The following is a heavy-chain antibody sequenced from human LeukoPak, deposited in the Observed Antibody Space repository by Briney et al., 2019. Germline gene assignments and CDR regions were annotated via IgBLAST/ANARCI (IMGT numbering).Heavy chain of an antibody. Sequence: GGSLRLSCAASGFTFSSYSMNWVRQAPGKGLEWVSSISSSSSYIYYADSVEGRFTISRDNAKNSLYLQMNSLRAEDTAVYYCARGETTADFDYWGQGTLVTVSS. J-gene: IGHJ4*02. CDR3: ARGETTADFDY. D-gene: IGHD4-17*01. CDR1: GFTFSSYS. CDR2: ISSSSSYI. V-gene: IGHV3-21*01.